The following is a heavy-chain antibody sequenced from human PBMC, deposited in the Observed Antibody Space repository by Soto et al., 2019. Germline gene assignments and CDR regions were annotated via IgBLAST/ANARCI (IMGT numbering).Heavy chain of an antibody. CDR1: GGSFNRHT. Sequence: QVQLVQSGAEVRKPGSSVRVSCKASGGSFNRHTISWVRQAPGQGLEWMGGIIPIFGTANHAQKFQGRVTSIADESTSTAYMELRSLRSDDTAIYNCARGWGYDSTDYYYAYWGQGTLVIVSS. D-gene: IGHD3-22*01. J-gene: IGHJ4*02. V-gene: IGHV1-69*01. CDR3: ARGWGYDSTDYYYAY. CDR2: IIPIFGTA.